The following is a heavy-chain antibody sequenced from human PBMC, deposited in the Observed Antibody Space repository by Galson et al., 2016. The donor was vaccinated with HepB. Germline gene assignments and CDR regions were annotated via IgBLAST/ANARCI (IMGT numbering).Heavy chain of an antibody. D-gene: IGHD2/OR15-2a*01. CDR1: GFAFNTYA. V-gene: IGHV3-23*01. CDR2: VSGHAGST. J-gene: IGHJ5*02. CDR3: VKANIIMVTLGIYLDT. Sequence: SLRLSCATSGFAFNTYAMNWVRQAPGKGLEWVAGVSGHAGSTYYADSVKGRFAISRDNSKNTLFLQMNGLRADDTAVYYCVKANIIMVTLGIYLDTWGPGTLVTVSS.